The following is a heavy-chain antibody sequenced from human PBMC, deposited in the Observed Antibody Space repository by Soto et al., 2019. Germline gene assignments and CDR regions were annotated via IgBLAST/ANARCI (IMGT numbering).Heavy chain of an antibody. J-gene: IGHJ4*02. V-gene: IGHV5-10-1*01. CDR1: GYRFISYW. D-gene: IGHD1-1*01. Sequence: GESLKISCKGSGYRFISYWISWARQMPGKGLEWMGMIDPSDSDTKYSPSFQGHVTISADKSMSSAYLQWSSLKALDTGMYYCARHYTNNLYSEYWGQGTQVTVSS. CDR3: ARHYTNNLYSEY. CDR2: IDPSDSDT.